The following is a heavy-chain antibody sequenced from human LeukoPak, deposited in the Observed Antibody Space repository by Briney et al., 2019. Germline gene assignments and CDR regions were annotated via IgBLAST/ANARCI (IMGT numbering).Heavy chain of an antibody. V-gene: IGHV4-34*01. D-gene: IGHD3-22*01. CDR3: ARGLGYYYDSSGPSLEY. CDR1: GGSFSGYY. CDR2: INHSGST. Sequence: SETLSLTCAVYGGSFSGYYWSWIRQPPGKGLEWIGEINHSGSTNYNPSLKSRVTISVDTSKNQFSLELSSVTAADTAVYYCARGLGYYYDSSGPSLEYWGQGTLVTVSS. J-gene: IGHJ4*02.